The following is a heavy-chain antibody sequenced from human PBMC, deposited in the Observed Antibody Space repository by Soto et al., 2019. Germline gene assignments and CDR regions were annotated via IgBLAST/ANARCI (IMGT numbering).Heavy chain of an antibody. Sequence: GGSLRLCCTASGFTFGDYAMSWFRQAPGKGLEWVGFIRSKAYGGTTEYAASVKGRFTISRDDSKSIAYLQMNSLKTEDTAVYYCTRDQLWFGELLSDYWGQGTLVTVSS. D-gene: IGHD3-10*01. J-gene: IGHJ4*02. V-gene: IGHV3-49*03. CDR1: GFTFGDYA. CDR2: IRSKAYGGTT. CDR3: TRDQLWFGELLSDY.